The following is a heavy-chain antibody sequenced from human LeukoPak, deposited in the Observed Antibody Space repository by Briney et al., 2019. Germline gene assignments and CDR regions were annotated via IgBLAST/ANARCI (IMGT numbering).Heavy chain of an antibody. V-gene: IGHV1-46*01. CDR3: ARGGGLLRYYYYYGMDV. D-gene: IGHD3-10*01. J-gene: IGHJ6*02. CDR2: INPSGGST. Sequence: ASVKVSCKASGYTFTSYYMHWVRQAPGQGLEWMGIINPSGGSTSYAQKFQGRVTMTRDTSTSTVYMELSSLRSEDTAVYYCARGGGLLRYYYYYGMDVWGQGTTVTVSS. CDR1: GYTFTSYY.